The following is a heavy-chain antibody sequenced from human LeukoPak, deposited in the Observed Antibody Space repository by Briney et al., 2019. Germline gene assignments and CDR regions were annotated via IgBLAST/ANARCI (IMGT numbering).Heavy chain of an antibody. D-gene: IGHD4-17*01. CDR2: IYPGDSDT. CDR1: GYRFTSYW. J-gene: IGHJ4*02. CDR3: ASLTTVTTAFDCDY. V-gene: IGHV5-51*01. Sequence: GESPKISCQGSGYRFTSYWIGWVRQMAGKGLEWMAIIYPGDSDTRLSPSLPGPVPISAEKFISTAFLQCGSLKASDTAMYYCASLTTVTTAFDCDYWGQGNLVTVSS.